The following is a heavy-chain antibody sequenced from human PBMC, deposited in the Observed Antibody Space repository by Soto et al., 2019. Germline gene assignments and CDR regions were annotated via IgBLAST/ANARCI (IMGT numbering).Heavy chain of an antibody. Sequence: QVQLVQSGAEVKKPGSSVKVSCKSSGGTFSSYAISWVRQAPGHGLEWMGGIIPIFGTANYAQKFQGRVTITADESTSTAYMELSSRRSEDTAVYYCARLFSDFWSGYYFGCMDVWGQGTTVTVSS. CDR2: IIPIFGTA. CDR1: GGTFSSYA. V-gene: IGHV1-69*01. D-gene: IGHD3-3*01. J-gene: IGHJ6*02. CDR3: ARLFSDFWSGYYFGCMDV.